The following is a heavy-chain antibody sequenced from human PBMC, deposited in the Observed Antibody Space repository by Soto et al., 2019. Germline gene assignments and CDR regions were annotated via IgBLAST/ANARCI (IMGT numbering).Heavy chain of an antibody. CDR1: GGSFSDYY. V-gene: IGHV4-34*01. Sequence: SETLSLTCAVYGGSFSDYYWSWLRQPPGKGLEWIGEINHSGSTNYNPSLKSRVTISVDTSKNQFSLKLSSVTAADTAVYYCARGPMVRGVISRNNWFDPWGQGTLVTVSS. D-gene: IGHD3-10*01. CDR2: INHSGST. J-gene: IGHJ5*02. CDR3: ARGPMVRGVISRNNWFDP.